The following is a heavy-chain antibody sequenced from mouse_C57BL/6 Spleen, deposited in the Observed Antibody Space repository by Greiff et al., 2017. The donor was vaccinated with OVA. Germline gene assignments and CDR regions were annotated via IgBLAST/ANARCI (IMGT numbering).Heavy chain of an antibody. CDR3: ARFWFFAMDY. Sequence: QVQLQQPGAELVRPGPSVKLSCKASGYTFTSYRMHWVKQRPGQGLEWIGVIDPSDSYTNYNQKFKGKATLTVDTSSSTAYMQLSSLTSEASAVYYCARFWFFAMDYWGQGTSVTGSS. J-gene: IGHJ4*01. D-gene: IGHD2-2*01. CDR1: GYTFTSYR. CDR2: IDPSDSYT. V-gene: IGHV1-59*01.